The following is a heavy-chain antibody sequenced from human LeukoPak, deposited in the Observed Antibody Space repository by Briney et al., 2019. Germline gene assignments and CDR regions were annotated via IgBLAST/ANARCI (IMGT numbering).Heavy chain of an antibody. V-gene: IGHV3-7*01. CDR3: ARGGSEGATKRSGTDY. D-gene: IGHD1-26*01. J-gene: IGHJ4*02. CDR2: IKQDGSEK. CDR1: GFTFSSYW. Sequence: GGSLRLSCAASGFTFSSYWMSWVRQAPGKGLEWVANIKQDGSEKYYVDSVKGRFTISRDNANNSLYLQMNSLRAEDTAMYYCARGGSEGATKRSGTDYWGQGTLVTVSS.